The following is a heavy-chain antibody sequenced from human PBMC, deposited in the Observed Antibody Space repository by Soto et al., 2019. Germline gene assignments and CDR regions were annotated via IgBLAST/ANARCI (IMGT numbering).Heavy chain of an antibody. CDR2: IIPMFGIP. Sequence: QVQLVQSGAEVKKPGSSVKVSCKASGGTLNTHASTCVRRAPGEGLEWLGGIIPMFGIPNYSQKLQGRVTITAKYSTDTSPMALKSLTSDGWAVYYCVRGGASGWLEGAYDVWGQGTRVNV. V-gene: IGHV1-69*17. D-gene: IGHD6-19*01. J-gene: IGHJ3*01. CDR1: GGTLNTHA. CDR3: VRGGASGWLEGAYDV.